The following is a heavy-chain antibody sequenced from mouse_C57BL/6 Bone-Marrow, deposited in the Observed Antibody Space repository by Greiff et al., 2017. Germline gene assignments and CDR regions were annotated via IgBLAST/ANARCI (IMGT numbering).Heavy chain of an antibody. Sequence: VQLQQSGAELVRPGASVKLSCTASGFNIKDDYMHWVKQRPEQGLEWIGWIDPENGDTEYASKFQGKATITADTSSNTAYLQLSSLTSEDTAVYYWTRRGNYGNAMDFWGQGTSVTVSS. V-gene: IGHV14-4*01. J-gene: IGHJ4*01. CDR2: IDPENGDT. CDR3: TRRGNYGNAMDF. D-gene: IGHD2-1*01. CDR1: GFNIKDDY.